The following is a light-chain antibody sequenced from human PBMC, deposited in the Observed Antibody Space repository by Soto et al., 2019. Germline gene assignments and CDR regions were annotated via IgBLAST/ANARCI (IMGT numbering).Light chain of an antibody. CDR3: EQYCSSGT. J-gene: IGKJ4*02. V-gene: IGKV3-20*01. CDR2: GAS. Sequence: VLSNSAGTVSLYTGERATLSCRASQSVSNNYLAWYQQKPGQAPRLLIYGASNRATGIPDRFSGSGSGTDFTLTISRLEPEDLGVYYCEQYCSSGTFGEGTKVDI. CDR1: QSVSNNY.